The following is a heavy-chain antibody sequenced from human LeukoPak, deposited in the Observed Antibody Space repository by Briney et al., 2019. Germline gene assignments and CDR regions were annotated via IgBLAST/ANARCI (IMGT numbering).Heavy chain of an antibody. Sequence: SETLSLTCAVYGGSFSGYYWSWIRQPPGKGLEWIGEINHSGSTNYNPSLKSRVTIPVDTSKNQFSLKLSSVTAADTAVYYCARAGIGDYVWGSYRSIDYWGQGTLVTVSS. CDR2: INHSGST. J-gene: IGHJ4*02. D-gene: IGHD3-16*02. V-gene: IGHV4-34*01. CDR1: GGSFSGYY. CDR3: ARAGIGDYVWGSYRSIDY.